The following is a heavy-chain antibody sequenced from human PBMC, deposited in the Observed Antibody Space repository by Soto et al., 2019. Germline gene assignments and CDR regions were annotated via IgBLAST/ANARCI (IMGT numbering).Heavy chain of an antibody. CDR2: ISTYNGDT. V-gene: IGHV1-18*01. D-gene: IGHD5-12*01. CDR3: AREGVAPYYYYGMDV. Sequence: ASVKVSCKASGYTFTRSGISWVRQAPGQGLEWMGWISTYNGDTNTAQTFQGRVTMTTDTSTSTVHMEVRSLRSDDTAVYYCAREGVAPYYYYGMDVWGQGTPVTVS. J-gene: IGHJ6*02. CDR1: GYTFTRSG.